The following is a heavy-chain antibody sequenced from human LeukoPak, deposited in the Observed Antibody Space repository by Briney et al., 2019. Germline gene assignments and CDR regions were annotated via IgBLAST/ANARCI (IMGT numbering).Heavy chain of an antibody. Sequence: KNGESLKISCRGSGYSFTSYWIGWVRQMAGKGLEWMGIIYPGDSDNKYSPSFQGQVTISADKSISTAYLQWSSLKASDTAMYYCARRGDILTGYTFDYWGQGTLVTVSS. D-gene: IGHD3-9*01. J-gene: IGHJ4*02. CDR3: ARRGDILTGYTFDY. CDR1: GYSFTSYW. CDR2: IYPGDSDN. V-gene: IGHV5-51*01.